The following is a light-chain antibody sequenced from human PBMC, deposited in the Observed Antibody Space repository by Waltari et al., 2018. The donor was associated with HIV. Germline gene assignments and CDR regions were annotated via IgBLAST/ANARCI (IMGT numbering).Light chain of an antibody. J-gene: IGLJ1*01. CDR2: EDN. V-gene: IGLV2-23*01. CDR3: CSYSTTTSYV. Sequence: QSALTQPASVSGSPGQSITISCTGSNSDVGSYNLVSWYQHLPDKAPKLLVFEDNKLPAGVSNRFSGSKSDNTASLTISGLRPEDEAEYYCCSYSTTTSYVFGTGTKVTVV. CDR1: NSDVGSYNL.